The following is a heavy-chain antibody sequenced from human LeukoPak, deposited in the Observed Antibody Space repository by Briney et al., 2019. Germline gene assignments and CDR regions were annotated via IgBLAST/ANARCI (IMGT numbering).Heavy chain of an antibody. CDR3: ARARPSGLEWLAQYYFDY. Sequence: ASVKVSCKASGYTFTSYDINWVRQATRHGLEWVGWVNPNSGTTGYAQKFQGRFTITRNTSITTAYMKLSSLRSEDTAVYYCARARPSGLEWLAQYYFDYWGQGTLVTVSS. CDR1: GYTFTSYD. J-gene: IGHJ4*02. D-gene: IGHD3-3*01. CDR2: VNPNSGTT. V-gene: IGHV1-8*03.